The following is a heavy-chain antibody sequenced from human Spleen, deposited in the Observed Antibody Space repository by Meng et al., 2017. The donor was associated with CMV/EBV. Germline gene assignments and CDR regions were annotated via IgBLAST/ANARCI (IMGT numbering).Heavy chain of an antibody. CDR2: ISWNSGSI. D-gene: IGHD2-15*01. CDR3: TKDLLAGAGLIAFAV. J-gene: IGHJ3*01. V-gene: IGHV3-9*01. CDR1: GFTFDDYA. Sequence: SLKISCAASGFTFDDYAMHWVRQAPGKGLEWVSDISWNSGSIGYADSVKGRFTISRDNSKNSLYLQMYGLRSDDTAVYYCTKDLLAGAGLIAFAVWGQGTLVTVSS.